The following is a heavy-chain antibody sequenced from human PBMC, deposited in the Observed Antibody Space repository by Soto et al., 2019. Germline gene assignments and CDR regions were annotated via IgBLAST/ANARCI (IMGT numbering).Heavy chain of an antibody. V-gene: IGHV3-48*01. J-gene: IGHJ3*01. CDR3: VRDYRFTFDF. Sequence: GGSLRLSCAASGFPFSAFSMNWVRQAPGRGLEWVSYIRTGGTIWHADSVKGRFTISRDNAENSMYLDMNSLRAEDTGIYYCVRDYRFTFDFWGQGTMVTVSS. CDR2: IRTGGTI. CDR1: GFPFSAFS.